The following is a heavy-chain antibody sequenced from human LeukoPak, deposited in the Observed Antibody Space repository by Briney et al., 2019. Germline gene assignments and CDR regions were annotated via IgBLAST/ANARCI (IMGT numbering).Heavy chain of an antibody. CDR1: GFTVSSNY. V-gene: IGHV3-66*01. CDR2: IYSGGST. Sequence: GGSLRLSCAASGFTVSSNYMSWVRQAPGKGLEWVSVIYSGGSTYYADSVKGRFTISRDNSKNTLYLQMNSLRAEDTAVYYCARVPPSYDILTGYSSDWGQGTLVTVSS. CDR3: ARVPPSYDILTGYSSD. D-gene: IGHD3-9*01. J-gene: IGHJ4*02.